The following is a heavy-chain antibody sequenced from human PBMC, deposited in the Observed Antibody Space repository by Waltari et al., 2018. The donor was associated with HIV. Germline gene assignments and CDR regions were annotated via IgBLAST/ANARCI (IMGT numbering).Heavy chain of an antibody. Sequence: QVQLVQYGAEGKNPGAQVKDPSKASGYTSTAYYMHWPRQPPGHWLEWMGWINPNSGGTNYAQKFQGRVTMTRDTSISTAYMELSRLRSDDTAVYYCARDIVVVPADKQAVGAFDIWGQGTMVTVSS. D-gene: IGHD2-2*01. CDR1: GYTSTAYY. CDR3: ARDIVVVPADKQAVGAFDI. V-gene: IGHV1-2*02. J-gene: IGHJ3*02. CDR2: INPNSGGT.